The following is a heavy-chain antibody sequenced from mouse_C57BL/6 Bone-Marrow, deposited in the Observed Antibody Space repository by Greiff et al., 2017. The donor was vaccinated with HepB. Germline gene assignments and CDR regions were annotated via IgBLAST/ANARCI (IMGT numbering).Heavy chain of an antibody. CDR2: IDPENGDT. D-gene: IGHD1-1*01. CDR1: GFNIKDDY. Sequence: EVKLQESGAELVRPGASVKLSCTASGFNIKDDYMHWVKQRPEQGLEWIGWIDPENGDTEYASKFQGKATITADTSSNTAYLQLSSLTSEDTAVYYCTTGATVVATGAYWGQGTLVTVSA. V-gene: IGHV14-4*01. J-gene: IGHJ3*01. CDR3: TTGATVVATGAY.